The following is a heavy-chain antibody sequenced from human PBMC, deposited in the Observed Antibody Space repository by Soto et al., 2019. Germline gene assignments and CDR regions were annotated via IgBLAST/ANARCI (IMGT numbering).Heavy chain of an antibody. V-gene: IGHV1-69*06. J-gene: IGHJ4*02. D-gene: IGHD3-10*01. Sequence: QVQLVQSGAEVKKPGSSVKVSCKASGGTFSSYAISWVRQAPGQGLEWMGGIIPIFGTANYAQKFQGRVTITADKSTSTAYIELSSLRSEDTAVYYCARENYYYGSGSYYNGRHFDYWGQGTLVTVSS. CDR3: ARENYYYGSGSYYNGRHFDY. CDR1: GGTFSSYA. CDR2: IIPIFGTA.